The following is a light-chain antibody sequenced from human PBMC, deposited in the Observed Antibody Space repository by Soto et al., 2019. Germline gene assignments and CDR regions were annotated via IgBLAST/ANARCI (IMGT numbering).Light chain of an antibody. J-gene: IGKJ1*01. CDR2: GTS. CDR1: QSVSSN. V-gene: IGKV3-15*01. Sequence: EIVMTQSPATLSVSPGERATLSCRASQSVSSNLAWYQQKPGQSPRLLISGTSTRATGISARFSGSGSGTEFTLTISSLQSEDFVDYYCQQYYNLPRTFGQGTKVEIK. CDR3: QQYYNLPRT.